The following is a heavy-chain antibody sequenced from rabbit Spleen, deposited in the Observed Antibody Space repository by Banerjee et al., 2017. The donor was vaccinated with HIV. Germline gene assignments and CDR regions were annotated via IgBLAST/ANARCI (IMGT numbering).Heavy chain of an antibody. CDR1: GVSFSISSY. V-gene: IGHV1S40*01. CDR2: IYAGSSGFT. J-gene: IGHJ6*01. CDR3: ARDTSSSFSRYGMDL. Sequence: QSLVESGGDLAKPGASLTLTCTASGVSFSISSYMCWVRQAPGKGLEWIACIYAGSSGFTYFATRAKGRFTCSKTSSPTVTMQMTRLTAAATDSYFCARDTSSSFSRYGMDLWGPGTLVTVS. D-gene: IGHD1-1*01.